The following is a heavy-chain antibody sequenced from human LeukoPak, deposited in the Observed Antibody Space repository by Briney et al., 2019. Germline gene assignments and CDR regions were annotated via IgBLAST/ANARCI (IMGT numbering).Heavy chain of an antibody. Sequence: SETLSFTCTVSGGSISSGGYYWSWIRQHPGKGLEWIGYIYYSGSTYYNPSLKSRVTISVDTSKNQFSLKLSSVTAADTAVYYCARVTGSPPTFDYWGQGTLVTVSS. J-gene: IGHJ4*02. V-gene: IGHV4-31*03. CDR3: ARVTGSPPTFDY. CDR2: IYYSGST. D-gene: IGHD3-10*01. CDR1: GGSISSGGYY.